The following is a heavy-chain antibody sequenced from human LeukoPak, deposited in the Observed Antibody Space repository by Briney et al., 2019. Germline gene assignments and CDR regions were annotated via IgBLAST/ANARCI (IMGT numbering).Heavy chain of an antibody. V-gene: IGHV4-30-4*01. J-gene: IGHJ4*02. CDR3: ARAVSGRFDY. CDR2: ISYSGYT. D-gene: IGHD6-19*01. CDR1: GGSVRGGDYY. Sequence: SETLSLTCTVSGGSVRGGDYYWSWIRQPPGKGLEWIGYISYSGYTYYKPSLESRVTISVDTSKNQFSLKLSSVTAADTAIYYCARAVSGRFDYWGQGTLVTVSS.